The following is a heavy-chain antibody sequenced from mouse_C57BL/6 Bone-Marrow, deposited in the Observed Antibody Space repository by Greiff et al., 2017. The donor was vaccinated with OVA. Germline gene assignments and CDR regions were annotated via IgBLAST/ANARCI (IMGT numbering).Heavy chain of an antibody. CDR2: INYDGSST. J-gene: IGHJ4*01. CDR1: GFTFSDYY. CDR3: ARDPRLYAMDY. Sequence: EVQLVESEGGLVQPGSSMKLSCTASGFTFSDYYMAWVRQVPEKGLEWVANINYDGSSTYYLDSLKSRFIISRDNAKNILYLQMSSLKSEDTATYYCARDPRLYAMDYWGQGTSVTVSS. V-gene: IGHV5-16*01.